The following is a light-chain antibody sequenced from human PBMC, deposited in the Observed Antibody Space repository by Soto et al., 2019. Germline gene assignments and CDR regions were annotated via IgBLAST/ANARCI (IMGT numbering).Light chain of an antibody. CDR2: GAS. Sequence: EIGMTQSPATLSVSPGERATLSCRASQSVSSNLAWYPQKPGQAARLLIYGASTRATGIPARFSGSGSGPEFTLTISSLPSEDFAGYYCQQYNNWPPWTFGQGTKVEIK. V-gene: IGKV3-15*01. CDR3: QQYNNWPPWT. CDR1: QSVSSN. J-gene: IGKJ1*01.